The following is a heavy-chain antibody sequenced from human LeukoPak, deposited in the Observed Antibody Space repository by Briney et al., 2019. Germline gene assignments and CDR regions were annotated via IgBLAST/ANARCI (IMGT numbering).Heavy chain of an antibody. CDR2: INHSGGT. D-gene: IGHD3-10*01. CDR1: GGASSNYY. Sequence: PSETLSLTCAVYGGASSNYYWSWIRQSPGKGLEWIGEINHSGGTNYNPSLKSRVTISKDTSKNQFSLKLSSVTAADTAVYYCAHSAGSGAPTDGPADYWGQGHLVTVSS. V-gene: IGHV4-34*01. CDR3: AHSAGSGAPTDGPADY. J-gene: IGHJ4*02.